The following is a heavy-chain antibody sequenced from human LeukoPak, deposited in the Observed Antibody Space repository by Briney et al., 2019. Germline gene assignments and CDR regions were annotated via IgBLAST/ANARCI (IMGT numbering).Heavy chain of an antibody. D-gene: IGHD4/OR15-4a*01. Sequence: GGSLLLSCTVSGFTVSSNSMSWVRQAPGKGLEWVSFIYSDNTHYSDSVKGRFTISRDNSKNTLCLQMNSLRAEDTAVYYCARRAGAYSHPYDYWGQGTLVTVSS. V-gene: IGHV3-53*01. CDR1: GFTVSSNS. CDR3: ARRAGAYSHPYDY. CDR2: IYSDNT. J-gene: IGHJ4*02.